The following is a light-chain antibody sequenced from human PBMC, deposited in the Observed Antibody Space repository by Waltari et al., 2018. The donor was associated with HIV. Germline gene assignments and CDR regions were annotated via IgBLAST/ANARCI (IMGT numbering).Light chain of an antibody. J-gene: IGLJ2*01. CDR3: GTWDTSLNAGV. CDR2: DNY. CDR1: PSNIGNNS. V-gene: IGLV1-51*01. Sequence: QSVLTQPPSVSSAPGQKVTISCSVSPSNIGNNSLFWYQQLPGTVPKLLIYDNYDRPSGIPDRFSGSKSGTSATLGITGLQTGDEADYYCGTWDTSLNAGVFGGGTKLTVL.